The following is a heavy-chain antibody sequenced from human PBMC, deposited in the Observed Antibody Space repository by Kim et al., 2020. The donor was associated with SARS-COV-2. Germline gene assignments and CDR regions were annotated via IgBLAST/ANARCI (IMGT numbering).Heavy chain of an antibody. CDR3: AKDPFYCSGGSCYSAAY. Sequence: GGSLRLSCAASGFTFSSYAMSWVRQAPGKGLEWVSAISRSGGSTYYADSVKGRFTISRDNSKNTLYLQMNSLRAEDTAVYYCAKDPFYCSGGSCYSAAYWGQGTLVTVSS. V-gene: IGHV3-23*01. D-gene: IGHD2-15*01. J-gene: IGHJ4*02. CDR2: ISRSGGST. CDR1: GFTFSSYA.